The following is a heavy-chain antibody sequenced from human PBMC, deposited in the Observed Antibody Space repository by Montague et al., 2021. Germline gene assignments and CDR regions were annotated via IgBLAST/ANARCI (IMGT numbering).Heavy chain of an antibody. J-gene: IGHJ4*02. CDR2: ISWNSGSI. D-gene: IGHD2-2*01. Sequence: SLRLSCAASGFTFDDYAMHWVRQTPGKGLEWVSGISWNSGSIGYADSVKGRFTISRDNAKNSLYLQMNSLRAEDTALYYCAKDAGIVVVSARHFDYWGQGTLVTVSS. CDR1: GFTFDDYA. V-gene: IGHV3-9*01. CDR3: AKDAGIVVVSARHFDY.